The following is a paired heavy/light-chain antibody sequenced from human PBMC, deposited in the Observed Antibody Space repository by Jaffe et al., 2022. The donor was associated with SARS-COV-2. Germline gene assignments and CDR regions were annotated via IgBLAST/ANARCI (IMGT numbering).Heavy chain of an antibody. D-gene: IGHD3-10*01. CDR1: GASIRGSNYY. J-gene: IGHJ5*02. CDR2: ISDGGNT. Sequence: QLELQESGPGLVEPSETLSLICTVSGASIRGSNYYWGWIRQPPGKGLEWIGTISDGGNTFYNPSLKSRVTISIDTSKNQFSLKVNSVTAADTGVYYCASLRGVVLTGNLLPANWFDPWGRGSLVSVSS. CDR3: ASLRGVVLTGNLLPANWFDP. V-gene: IGHV4-39*01.
Light chain of an antibody. CDR3: QQSYSTPYT. Sequence: DIQMTQSPSSLSASVGDRVTIACRASQNITSYLNWYQQRPGKAPKVLIYATSSLQSGAPSRFTGSGSGTDFTLTISSLRPEDFATYYCQQSYSTPYTFGQGTKLEIK. CDR2: ATS. CDR1: QNITSY. V-gene: IGKV1-39*01. J-gene: IGKJ2*01.